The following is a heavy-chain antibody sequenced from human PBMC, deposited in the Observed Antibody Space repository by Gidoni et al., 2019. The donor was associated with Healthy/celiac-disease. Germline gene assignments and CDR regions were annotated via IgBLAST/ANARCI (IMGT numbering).Heavy chain of an antibody. CDR3: ARLKYCSGGSCYQLGPRYYYYGMDV. D-gene: IGHD2-15*01. Sequence: QVQLQQWGAGLLKPSETLSLTCAVYGGSFSGYYWSWIRQPPGKGLEWIGEINHSGSTNYNPSLKSRVTISVDTSKNQFSLKLSSVTAADTAVYYCARLKYCSGGSCYQLGPRYYYYGMDVWGQGTTVTVSS. V-gene: IGHV4-34*01. CDR2: INHSGST. CDR1: GGSFSGYY. J-gene: IGHJ6*02.